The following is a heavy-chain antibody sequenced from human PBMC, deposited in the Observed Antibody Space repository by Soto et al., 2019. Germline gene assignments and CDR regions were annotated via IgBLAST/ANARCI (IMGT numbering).Heavy chain of an antibody. J-gene: IGHJ5*02. CDR3: ARNQYNHSWGRDCFDP. D-gene: IGHD3-16*01. V-gene: IGHV4-59*01. CDR2: IYHSGRT. Sequence: PSETLSLTCSVSGGSISDYYWSWIRQPPGQGLEWIGYIYHSGRTNYNPSLRSRVTISVDTSKTQFSLKLSSVTAADTAVYFCARNQYNHSWGRDCFDPWGQRTLVTVSS. CDR1: GGSISDYY.